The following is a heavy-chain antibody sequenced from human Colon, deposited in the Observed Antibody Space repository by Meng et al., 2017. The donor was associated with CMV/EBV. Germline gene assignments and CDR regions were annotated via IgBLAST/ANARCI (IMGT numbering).Heavy chain of an antibody. CDR1: GGSISSSSYY. V-gene: IGHV4-39*07. CDR3: ARTLNYCGSGRDY. J-gene: IGHJ4*02. Sequence: GSLRLSCTVSGGSISSSSYYWGWIRQPPGKGLEWIGSIYYSGSTYYNPSLKSRVTISVDTSKNQFSLKLSSVAAADTAVYYCARTLNYCGSGRDYWGQGTLVTVSS. CDR2: IYYSGST. D-gene: IGHD3-10*01.